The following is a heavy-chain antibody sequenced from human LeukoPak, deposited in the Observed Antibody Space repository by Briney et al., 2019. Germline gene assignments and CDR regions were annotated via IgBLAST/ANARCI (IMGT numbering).Heavy chain of an antibody. D-gene: IGHD3-10*02. Sequence: AGGSLRLSCAASGFTFSNYWMNWVRQAPGKGLEWVSSISSSGSTIYYADSVKGRFTISRDNAKNSLYLQMNSLRAEDTAVYYCAELGITMIGGVWGKGTTVTISS. CDR1: GFTFSNYW. V-gene: IGHV3-48*04. J-gene: IGHJ6*04. CDR3: AELGITMIGGV. CDR2: ISSSGSTI.